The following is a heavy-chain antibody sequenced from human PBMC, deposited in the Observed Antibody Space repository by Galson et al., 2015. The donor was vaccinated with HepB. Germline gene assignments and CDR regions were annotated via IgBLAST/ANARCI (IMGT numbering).Heavy chain of an antibody. CDR3: ARDQGDDYLNYYYYSGMDV. CDR1: RFTVSSNY. J-gene: IGHJ6*02. V-gene: IGHV3-66*02. Sequence: SLRLSCAASRFTVSSNYMSWVRQAPGKGLEWVSVIYRGNNTYYADSVKGRFTISRDNSRNTLYLQMNSLRAEDTAVYYCARDQGDDYLNYYYYSGMDVWGQGTLVTVSS. D-gene: IGHD4-11*01. CDR2: IYRGNNT.